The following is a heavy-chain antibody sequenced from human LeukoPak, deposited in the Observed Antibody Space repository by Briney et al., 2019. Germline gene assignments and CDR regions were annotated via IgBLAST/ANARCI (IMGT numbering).Heavy chain of an antibody. CDR1: GFTFSSCW. Sequence: GGSLRLSCAASGFTFSSCWMSWVRQAPGKGLEWVANIKQDGSEKYYVDSVKGRFTISRDNAKNSLYLQMNSLRAEDTAVYYCARHSGYSNSWFSFAFDLWGQGTMVTVSS. D-gene: IGHD6-13*01. V-gene: IGHV3-7*01. J-gene: IGHJ3*01. CDR3: ARHSGYSNSWFSFAFDL. CDR2: IKQDGSEK.